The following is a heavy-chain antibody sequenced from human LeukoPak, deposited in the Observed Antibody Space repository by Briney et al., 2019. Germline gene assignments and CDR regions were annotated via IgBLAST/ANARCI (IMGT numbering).Heavy chain of an antibody. J-gene: IGHJ4*02. D-gene: IGHD6-13*01. CDR3: ARESWGRYFDY. V-gene: IGHV3-53*01. CDR1: GFTVSSNY. Sequence: GGSLRLSCAASGFTVSSNYMSWVRQAPGKGLEWVSVIYSGGSTYYADSVKGRFTISRDNSKNTRYLQMNSLRAEDTAVYYCARESWGRYFDYWGQGTLVTVSS. CDR2: IYSGGST.